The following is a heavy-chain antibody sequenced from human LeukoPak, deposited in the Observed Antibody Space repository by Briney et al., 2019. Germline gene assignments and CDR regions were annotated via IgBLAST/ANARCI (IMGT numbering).Heavy chain of an antibody. V-gene: IGHV3-53*01. CDR2: IYSGGST. J-gene: IGHJ6*02. Sequence: QPGGSLRLSCAASGFTVSSNYMSWVRQAPGKGLEWVSVIYSGGSTYYADSVKGRFTISRDNSKNTLYLQMNSLRAEDTAVYYCAKGGGPITIFGVVIYTNYYYGMDVWGQGTTVTVSS. CDR1: GFTVSSNY. CDR3: AKGGGPITIFGVVIYTNYYYGMDV. D-gene: IGHD3-3*01.